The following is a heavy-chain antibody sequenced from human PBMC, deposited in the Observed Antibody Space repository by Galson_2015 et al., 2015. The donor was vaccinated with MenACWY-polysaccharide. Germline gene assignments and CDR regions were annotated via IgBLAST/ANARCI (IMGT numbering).Heavy chain of an antibody. CDR2: MNQDGSDT. V-gene: IGHV3-7*01. J-gene: IGHJ5*02. Sequence: SLRLSRAASGFTFSNSWMNWGRQAPGKGLEWVANMNQDGSDTSYAASVRGRCTITRDNSKSSLFLQMISLRTEDTALYYWVRGFRGSYDTWGQGSLVTVSS. CDR1: GFTFSNSW. CDR3: VRGFRGSYDT. D-gene: IGHD5-12*01.